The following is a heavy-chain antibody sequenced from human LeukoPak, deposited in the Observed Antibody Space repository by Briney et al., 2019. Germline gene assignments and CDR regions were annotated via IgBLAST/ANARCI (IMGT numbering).Heavy chain of an antibody. CDR2: IKQDGSEK. D-gene: IGHD6-13*01. Sequence: GGSLRLSCAASGFTFSSYWMSWVRQAPGKGLEWVANIKQDGSEKYYVDSVKGRFTISRDNAKNSLYLQMNSLRAEDTAVYYCASGRSSSWYFPVSFDYWGQGTLVTVSS. J-gene: IGHJ4*02. CDR3: ASGRSSSWYFPVSFDY. CDR1: GFTFSSYW. V-gene: IGHV3-7*01.